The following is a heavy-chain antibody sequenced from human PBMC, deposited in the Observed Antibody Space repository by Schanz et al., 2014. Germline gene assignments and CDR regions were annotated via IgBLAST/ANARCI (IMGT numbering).Heavy chain of an antibody. CDR1: GGTFSSYT. CDR2: IIPILGIA. CDR3: AREVGLYDRGWFDP. V-gene: IGHV1-69*08. Sequence: QVQLVQSGAEVKKPGSSVKVSCKASGGTFSSYTINWVRQAPGQGLEWMGSIIPILGIANYAQKFQGRVTITADKSSDTAYMQLSSLRSEDTAVYYCAREVGLYDRGWFDPWGQGTLVTVSS. J-gene: IGHJ5*02. D-gene: IGHD3-22*01.